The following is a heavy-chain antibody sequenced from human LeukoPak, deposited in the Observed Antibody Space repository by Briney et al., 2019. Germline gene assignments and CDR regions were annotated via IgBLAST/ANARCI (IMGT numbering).Heavy chain of an antibody. Sequence: PGGSLRLSCAASGFTFSSYNMNWVRQAPGRGLEWVSTISTSSSYIYYADSVKGRFTISRDNGKNSLYLQMSSLRAEDTAVYYCARSKVAGTPDYWGQGTLVAVSS. V-gene: IGHV3-21*01. D-gene: IGHD6-19*01. CDR2: ISTSSSYI. J-gene: IGHJ4*02. CDR3: ARSKVAGTPDY. CDR1: GFTFSSYN.